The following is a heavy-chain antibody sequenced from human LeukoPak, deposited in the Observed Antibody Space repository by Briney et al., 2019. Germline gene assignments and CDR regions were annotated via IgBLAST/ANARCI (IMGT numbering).Heavy chain of an antibody. CDR2: IYSGGST. J-gene: IGHJ4*02. Sequence: GRSLRLSCAASGFTFSSYGMHWVRQAPGKGLEWVAVIYSGGSTYYADFVKGRFSISRDNSKNTLYLQVNSLRAEDTAVYYCASKSGSYGYWGQGTLVTVSS. CDR1: GFTFSSYG. D-gene: IGHD1-26*01. CDR3: ASKSGSYGY. V-gene: IGHV3-NL1*01.